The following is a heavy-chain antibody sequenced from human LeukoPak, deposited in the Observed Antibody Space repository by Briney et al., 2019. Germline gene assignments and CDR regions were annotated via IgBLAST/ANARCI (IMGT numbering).Heavy chain of an antibody. V-gene: IGHV3-21*01. D-gene: IGHD6-13*01. J-gene: IGHJ3*02. CDR3: PPAEGIEAFDI. CDR2: LSSSSSYI. Sequence: GRSLRLSCAASGFTFSSYSMNWGRQAPGKGLEGVSSLSSSSSYIYYADSVKGRFTVTRDNAKNSLNLQMNSLRAEDTAVYYCPPAEGIEAFDIWGQGTMVTVSS. CDR1: GFTFSSYS.